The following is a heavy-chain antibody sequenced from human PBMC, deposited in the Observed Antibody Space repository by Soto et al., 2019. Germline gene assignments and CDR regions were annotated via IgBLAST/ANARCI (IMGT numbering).Heavy chain of an antibody. CDR2: ISYSGTT. CDR3: ARHILVPGTRGFDF. D-gene: IGHD6-19*01. Sequence: QVQLQESGPGLVKPSETLSLTCAVSGDSLSGTYWWSWVRQAPGGGLQWIGEISYSGTTHYDPSLMSRVTIAMDKSRSEFSLTLISVTAADSASYYFARHILVPGTRGFDFWGQGILVTVSS. J-gene: IGHJ4*02. CDR1: GDSLSGTYW. V-gene: IGHV4-4*02.